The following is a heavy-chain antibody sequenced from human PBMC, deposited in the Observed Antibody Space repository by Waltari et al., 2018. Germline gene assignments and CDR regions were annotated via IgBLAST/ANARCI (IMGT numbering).Heavy chain of an antibody. D-gene: IGHD3-3*01. CDR2: INHTSKTI. J-gene: IGHJ3*02. V-gene: IGHV3-48*01. CDR3: AKSSGFYLRSDTFDM. Sequence: EVQLMQSGGGWVQPGGSLPLPCTASGFVFGDFAWNWVRHAPGGGLEWLSYINHTSKTIYYADSVKGRLTVSRDNAKNSLYLQMNSLSAEDTAVYFCAKSSGFYLRSDTFDMWGQGTRVTVSS. CDR1: GFVFGDFA.